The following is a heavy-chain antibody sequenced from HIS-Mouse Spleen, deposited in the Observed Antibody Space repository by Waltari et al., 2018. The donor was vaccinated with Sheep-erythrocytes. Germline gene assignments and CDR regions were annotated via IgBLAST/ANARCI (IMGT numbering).Heavy chain of an antibody. J-gene: IGHJ4*02. Sequence: EVQLVESGGGLVKPGGSLRLSCAASGFTFSSYSMNWVRQAPGKGLGCVSSISRSSSYIYYADSVKGRFTIARDNAKNSLYLQMNSLRAEDTAVYYCPRVASGATFDYWGQGTLVTVSS. CDR3: PRVASGATFDY. D-gene: IGHD1-26*01. V-gene: IGHV3-21*01. CDR2: ISRSSSYI. CDR1: GFTFSSYS.